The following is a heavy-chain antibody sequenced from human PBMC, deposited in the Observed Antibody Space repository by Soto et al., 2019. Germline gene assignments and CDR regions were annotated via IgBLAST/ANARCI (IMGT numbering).Heavy chain of an antibody. V-gene: IGHV4-59*08. CDR1: GGSFSDYY. CDR2: THYSGGA. Sequence: QVQLHESGPGLVKPSETLSLTCTVSGGSFSDYYWSWIRQPPGKGLEWVGYTHYSGGAIYSPSLKSRVIMSVDTSNKQISRRLNSVTAADTAVYYCASGRPSTDCSSGVCYPVAGYFYMDVWGKGTVVSVSS. D-gene: IGHD2-8*01. CDR3: ASGRPSTDCSSGVCYPVAGYFYMDV. J-gene: IGHJ6*03.